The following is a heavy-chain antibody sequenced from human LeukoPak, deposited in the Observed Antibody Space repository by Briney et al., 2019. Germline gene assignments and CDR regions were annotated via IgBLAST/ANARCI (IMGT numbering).Heavy chain of an antibody. CDR3: VKSNSRYQPWTLDI. V-gene: IGHV4-34*01. Sequence: PSETLSLTCAVYGGSFSGYYWSWIRQPPGKGLEWIGEINHSGSTNYNPSLKSRVTISVDTSKNHFSLKLSSVTAADTAVYYCVKSNSRYQPWTLDIWGRGTMVTVSS. CDR2: INHSGST. J-gene: IGHJ3*02. D-gene: IGHD2-2*01. CDR1: GGSFSGYY.